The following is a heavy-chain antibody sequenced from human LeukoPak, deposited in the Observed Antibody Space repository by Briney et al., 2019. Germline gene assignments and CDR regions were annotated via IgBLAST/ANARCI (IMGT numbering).Heavy chain of an antibody. Sequence: SETLSLTCTVSGGSISSYYWSWVRQPAGKGLEWIGRIYTSGSTNYNPSLKSRDTMSVDTSKNQFSLKLSSVTAADTAVYYCARRPIAGDAFDIWGQGTMVTVSS. CDR3: ARRPIAGDAFDI. V-gene: IGHV4-4*07. CDR2: IYTSGST. J-gene: IGHJ3*02. CDR1: GGSISSYY.